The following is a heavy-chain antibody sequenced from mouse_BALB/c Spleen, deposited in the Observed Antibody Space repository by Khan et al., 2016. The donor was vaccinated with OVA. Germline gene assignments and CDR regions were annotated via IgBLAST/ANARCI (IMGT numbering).Heavy chain of an antibody. CDR3: ARSFHYYYGSSPFAY. CDR1: GYTSTDYS. V-gene: IGHV9-2-1*01. D-gene: IGHD1-1*01. CDR2: INTETGEP. Sequence: QIQLVQSGPELKKLGETVKISCKASGYTSTDYSMHWVKQAPGKGLKWMGWINTETGEPTYADDFKGRFAFSLETPASTAYLQIDNLKNEGTATYFCARSFHYYYGSSPFAYWGQGTLVTVSA. J-gene: IGHJ3*01.